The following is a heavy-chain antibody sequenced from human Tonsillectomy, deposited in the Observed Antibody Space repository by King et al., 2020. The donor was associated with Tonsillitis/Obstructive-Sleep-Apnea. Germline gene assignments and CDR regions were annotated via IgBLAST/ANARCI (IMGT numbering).Heavy chain of an antibody. CDR3: ARAGGGGDFYYHYMDV. CDR2: ISSGSRHI. Sequence: VQLVESGGGLVKPGGSLRLSCAASGFSFSIYSMNWVRQAPGKGLEWVASISSGSRHIYDADSVKGRLTNSRDNAKKSLYLQMNSLRVDDTAVYYCARAGGGGDFYYHYMDVWGKGTTVTVSS. D-gene: IGHD3-16*01. V-gene: IGHV3-21*01. J-gene: IGHJ6*03. CDR1: GFSFSIYS.